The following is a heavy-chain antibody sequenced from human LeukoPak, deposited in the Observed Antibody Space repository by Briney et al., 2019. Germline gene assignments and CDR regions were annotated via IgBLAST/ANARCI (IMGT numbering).Heavy chain of an antibody. D-gene: IGHD3-9*01. Sequence: GGSLRLSCVASGFTFSDYYMSWIRQAPGKGLQYVSYISSSGTYANYANSVKGRFTNSRDNAKNSLYLQMNSLIADDTVVYYCARGGYDILTGTSFFDPWGQGTLVTVSS. J-gene: IGHJ5*02. V-gene: IGHV3-11*05. CDR2: ISSSGTYA. CDR1: GFTFSDYY. CDR3: ARGGYDILTGTSFFDP.